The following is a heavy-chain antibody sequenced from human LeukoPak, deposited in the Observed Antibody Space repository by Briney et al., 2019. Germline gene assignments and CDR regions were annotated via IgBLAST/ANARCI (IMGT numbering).Heavy chain of an antibody. D-gene: IGHD5-12*01. V-gene: IGHV5-51*01. CDR3: AKPGYSASFEL. CDR1: GYTFTTSW. CDR2: IYPSDSDT. J-gene: IGHJ3*01. Sequence: GESLKISCQASGYTFTTSWIGWVRQLPGTGLEWMAIIYPSDSDTRYNPSFQGQVTISAGKSINTAYLSWSSLKASDSAIYYCAKPGYSASFELWGQGTTVTVSS.